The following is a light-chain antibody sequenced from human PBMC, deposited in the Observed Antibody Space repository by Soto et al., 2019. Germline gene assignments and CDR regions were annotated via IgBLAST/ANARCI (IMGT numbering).Light chain of an antibody. Sequence: DIQMTQSPSSLSASIGDRVTITCRASQTISNFLNWYQQRPGKAPKLLIYAASSLQSGVPSKFSGSGSGTDFTLTISSLHPEDFATFYCQESATTRWAFGQGTKVDI. CDR1: QTISNF. J-gene: IGKJ1*01. CDR3: QESATTRWA. V-gene: IGKV1-39*01. CDR2: AAS.